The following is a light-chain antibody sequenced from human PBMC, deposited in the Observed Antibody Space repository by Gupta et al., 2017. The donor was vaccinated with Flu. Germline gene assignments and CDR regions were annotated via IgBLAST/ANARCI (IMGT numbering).Light chain of an antibody. CDR3: AAWDDSLTALSADGSLTGLWV. J-gene: IGLJ3*02. V-gene: IGLV1-44*01. CDR2: NDN. Sequence: WYQHLPGTAPRLLIYNDNQRPSGVPDRFSGSKSGTSASLAIGGLQSEDQADYYCAAWDDSLTALSADGSLTGLWVFGGGTKLSVL.